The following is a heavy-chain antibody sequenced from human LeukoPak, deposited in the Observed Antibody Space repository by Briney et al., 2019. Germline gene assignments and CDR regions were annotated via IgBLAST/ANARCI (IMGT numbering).Heavy chain of an antibody. D-gene: IGHD2-2*01. CDR1: GGSISSYY. Sequence: PSEALSLTCTVSGGSISSYYWSWIRQPAGKGLEWIGRIYTSGSTNYNPSLKSRVTMSVDTSKNQFSLKLSSVTAADTAVYYCARPRMSSKAVARWFDPWGQGTLVTVSS. CDR3: ARPRMSSKAVARWFDP. CDR2: IYTSGST. J-gene: IGHJ5*02. V-gene: IGHV4-4*07.